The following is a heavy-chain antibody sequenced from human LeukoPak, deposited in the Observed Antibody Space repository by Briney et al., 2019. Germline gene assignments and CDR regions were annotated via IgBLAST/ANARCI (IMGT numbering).Heavy chain of an antibody. CDR2: ISSSGSTI. V-gene: IGHV3-11*01. J-gene: IGHJ4*02. Sequence: GGSLRLSCAASGFTFSDYYMSWIRQAPGKGLEWVSYISSSGSTIYYADSVKGRFTISRDNAKNSLYLQMSSLRAEDTAVYYCAREEQGEYSYGQDVWGQGTLVTVSS. CDR3: AREEQGEYSYGQDV. CDR1: GFTFSDYY. D-gene: IGHD5-18*01.